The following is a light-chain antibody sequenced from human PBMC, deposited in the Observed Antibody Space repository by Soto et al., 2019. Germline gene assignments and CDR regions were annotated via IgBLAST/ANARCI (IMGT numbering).Light chain of an antibody. J-gene: IGKJ4*01. CDR1: QSVSSS. CDR2: DAS. V-gene: IGKV3-11*01. CDR3: QQRSNWPPLT. Sequence: IVLTHSPATLSLSLGDRGTLYERASQSVSSSLAWYQQKPGQAPRLLFCDASNRATGIPARFSGSGSGTYFTLTTSSLEREDFAVYYCQQRSNWPPLTFGGGTKVDI.